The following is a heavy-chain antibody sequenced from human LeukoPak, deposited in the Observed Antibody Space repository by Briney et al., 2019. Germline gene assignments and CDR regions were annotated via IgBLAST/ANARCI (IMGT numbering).Heavy chain of an antibody. CDR1: GYTFTSYY. CDR2: IIPSGGRT. Sequence: ASVKVSCKASGYTFTSYYMHWVRQAPGQGLEWMGIIIPSGGRTTYAQKFQGRVTLTTDTSTSTVYMELSSLRSEDTAVYFCARSVGNWFGPWGQGTLVTVSS. CDR3: ARSVGNWFGP. D-gene: IGHD3-10*01. V-gene: IGHV1-46*01. J-gene: IGHJ5*02.